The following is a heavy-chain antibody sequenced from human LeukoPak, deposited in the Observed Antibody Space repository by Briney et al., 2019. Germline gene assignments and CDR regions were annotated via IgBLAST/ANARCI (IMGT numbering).Heavy chain of an antibody. CDR2: IYYSGST. D-gene: IGHD1-26*01. CDR1: GGSISSYY. Sequence: SETLSLTCTVSGGSISSYYWGWIRQPPGKGLEWIGSIYYSGSTYYNPSLKSRVTISVDTSKNQFSLKLSSVTAADTAVYYCATPTGDRATVGWFDPWGQGTLVTVSS. J-gene: IGHJ5*02. V-gene: IGHV4-39*01. CDR3: ATPTGDRATVGWFDP.